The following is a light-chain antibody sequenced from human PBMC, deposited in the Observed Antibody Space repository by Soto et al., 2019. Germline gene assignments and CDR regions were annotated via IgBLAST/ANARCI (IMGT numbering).Light chain of an antibody. CDR3: QDYNYLLRT. CDR2: GAS. Sequence: IVITQSLATLSVSPGERATLSCMASQSFSSNLAWYQQKPGQAPRLLIYGASTRAIGVPARFSGSGSGTEFTLTISSLQSEDFAVYYCQDYNYLLRTFGQGGLLEIK. CDR1: QSFSSN. V-gene: IGKV3-15*01. J-gene: IGKJ5*01.